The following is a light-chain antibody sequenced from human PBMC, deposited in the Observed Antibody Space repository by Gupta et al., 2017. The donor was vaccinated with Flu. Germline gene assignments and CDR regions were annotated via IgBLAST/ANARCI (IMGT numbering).Light chain of an antibody. CDR1: QSISNS. V-gene: IGKV3-11*01. Sequence: EIVLTQSPATLSLSPGERATLSCRADQSISNSLTWYQQKPGQAPRLLIYDASNRAAGIPARFSGSGSGTDFTLTITLLEPEDFVVYYCQQRSDWPGTFGGGTKVEIK. CDR3: QQRSDWPGT. J-gene: IGKJ4*01. CDR2: DAS.